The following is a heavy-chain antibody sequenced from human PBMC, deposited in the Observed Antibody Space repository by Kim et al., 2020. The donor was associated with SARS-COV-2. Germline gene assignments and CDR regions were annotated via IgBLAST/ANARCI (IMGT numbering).Heavy chain of an antibody. V-gene: IGHV1-8*01. CDR2: MNPNSGNT. CDR1: GYTFTSYD. D-gene: IGHD3-9*01. Sequence: ASVKVSCKASGYTFTSYDINWVRQATGQGLEWMGWMNPNSGNTGYAQKFQGRVTMTRNTSISTAYMELSSLRSEDTAVYYCARGQELRYFDWLAHYYYGMDVWGQGTTVTVSS. J-gene: IGHJ6*02. CDR3: ARGQELRYFDWLAHYYYGMDV.